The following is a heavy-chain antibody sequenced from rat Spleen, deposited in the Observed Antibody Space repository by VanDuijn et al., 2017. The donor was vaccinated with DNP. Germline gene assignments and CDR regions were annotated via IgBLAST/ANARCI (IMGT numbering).Heavy chain of an antibody. CDR1: GFIFSNYY. J-gene: IGHJ2*01. CDR3: ARWNSGHFDY. CDR2: ISTGGDNT. Sequence: EVQLVESGGGLVQPGRSMKLSCAASGFIFSNYYMAWVRQTPTEGLEWVASISTGGDNTYYRDSVKGRFTISRDNARNTLYLQMNSLRSEDMATYYCARWNSGHFDYWGQGVMVPVSS. V-gene: IGHV5-25*01. D-gene: IGHD4-3*01.